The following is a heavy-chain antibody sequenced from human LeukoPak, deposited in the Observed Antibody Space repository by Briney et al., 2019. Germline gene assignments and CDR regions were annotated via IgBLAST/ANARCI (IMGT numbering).Heavy chain of an antibody. V-gene: IGHV3-23*01. Sequence: PGGSLRLSCAASGFTYNSYAMSWVRQAPGKGLEWVSAISGSGGSTYYADSVKGRFTVSRDNSKNTLYLQMNSLRAEDTAVYYCAKDQGYSGYGPGDYWGQGTLVTVSS. CDR3: AKDQGYSGYGPGDY. D-gene: IGHD5-12*01. J-gene: IGHJ4*02. CDR2: ISGSGGST. CDR1: GFTYNSYA.